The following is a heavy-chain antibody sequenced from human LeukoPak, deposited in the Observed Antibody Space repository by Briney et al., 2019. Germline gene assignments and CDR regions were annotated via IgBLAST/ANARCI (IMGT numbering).Heavy chain of an antibody. J-gene: IGHJ4*02. CDR1: GFTFSSYW. D-gene: IGHD4-11*01. V-gene: IGHV3-74*01. Sequence: PAGSLRLSCAASGFTFSSYWMHWVRHAPGKGLVWVSRINSDGSSTIYADSVKGRFTISRDNAKNTLYLQMNSLRAEDTAVYYCSTIDYWGQGTLVTVSS. CDR2: INSDGSST. CDR3: STIDY.